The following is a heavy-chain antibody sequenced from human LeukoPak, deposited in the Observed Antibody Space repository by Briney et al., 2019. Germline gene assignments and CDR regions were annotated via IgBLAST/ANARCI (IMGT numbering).Heavy chain of an antibody. Sequence: GGSLRLSCAASGFTFSSYWMSWVRQAPGKGLEWVANIKQDGSEKYYVDSVKGRFTISRDNAKNSLYLQMNSLRAEDTAVYYCARDLKGGSGWYYYYGMDVWGQGTTVTVSS. CDR1: GFTFSSYW. D-gene: IGHD6-25*01. CDR2: IKQDGSEK. CDR3: ARDLKGGSGWYYYYGMDV. J-gene: IGHJ6*02. V-gene: IGHV3-7*01.